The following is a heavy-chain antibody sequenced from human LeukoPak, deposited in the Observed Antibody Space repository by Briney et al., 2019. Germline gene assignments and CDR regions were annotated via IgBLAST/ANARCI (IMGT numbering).Heavy chain of an antibody. J-gene: IGHJ4*02. CDR3: ARDTYYYDSSGYWADY. Sequence: PSETLSLTCAVYGGSFSGYDWSWIRQPPGKGLEWIGEINHSGSTNYNPSLKSRVTISVDTSKNQFSLKLSSVTAADTAVYYCARDTYYYDSSGYWADYWGQGTLVTVSS. CDR1: GGSFSGYD. CDR2: INHSGST. D-gene: IGHD3-22*01. V-gene: IGHV4-34*01.